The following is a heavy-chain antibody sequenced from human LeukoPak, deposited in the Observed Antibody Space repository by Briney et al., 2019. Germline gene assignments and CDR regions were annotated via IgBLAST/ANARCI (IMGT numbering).Heavy chain of an antibody. V-gene: IGHV3-30*18. CDR1: GFTFSSYG. J-gene: IGHJ6*04. CDR3: AKEDRPSAPGYYYGMDV. Sequence: GRSLRLSCAASGFTFSSYGMHWVRQAPGKGLEWVAVISYDGSNKYYADSVKGRFTIPRDDSKNTLYLQMNSLRAEDTAVYYCAKEDRPSAPGYYYGMDVWGKGTTVTVSS. CDR2: ISYDGSNK. D-gene: IGHD2-15*01.